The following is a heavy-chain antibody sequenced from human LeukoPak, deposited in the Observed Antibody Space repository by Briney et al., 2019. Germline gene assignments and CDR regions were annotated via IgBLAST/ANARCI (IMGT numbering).Heavy chain of an antibody. CDR3: VKDSPPRYSGSPPAY. V-gene: IGHV3-7*03. Sequence: GGSLRLSCAASGFTFSSYWMSWVRQAPGKGLGWVANINKDGGEKYYVDSVKGRFTISRDNAKNSLYLQMNSLRADDTAVYYCVKDSPPRYSGSPPAYWGQGTLVTVSS. CDR2: INKDGGEK. D-gene: IGHD1-26*01. J-gene: IGHJ4*02. CDR1: GFTFSSYW.